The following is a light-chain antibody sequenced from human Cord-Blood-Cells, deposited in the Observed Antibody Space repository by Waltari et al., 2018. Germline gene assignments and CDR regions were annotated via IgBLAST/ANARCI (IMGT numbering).Light chain of an antibody. CDR1: PGISNY. CDR2: AAS. CDR3: QKYNSAPWT. V-gene: IGKV1-27*01. J-gene: IGKJ1*01. Sequence: DIQMTQSPSSLSASVGDRVTLTCRASPGISNYLACYQQKPEKVPKLLIYAASTLQSGVPSRFSGSVSGTDFTLTISNLQPEDVATYYCQKYNSAPWTFGQGTKVEIK.